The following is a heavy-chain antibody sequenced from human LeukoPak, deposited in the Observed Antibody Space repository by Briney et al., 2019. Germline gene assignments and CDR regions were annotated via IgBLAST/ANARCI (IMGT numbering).Heavy chain of an antibody. D-gene: IGHD2-15*01. J-gene: IGHJ6*03. CDR3: EGGNYYYYYMDV. CDR1: GFTFSSYA. Sequence: QPGGSLRLSCAASGFTFSSYAISWVRQAPGKGLEWVSAISGSGGSTYYADSVKGRFTISRDNSKNTLYLQMNSLRAEDTAVYYCEGGNYYYYYMDVWGKGTTVTVSS. CDR2: ISGSGGST. V-gene: IGHV3-23*01.